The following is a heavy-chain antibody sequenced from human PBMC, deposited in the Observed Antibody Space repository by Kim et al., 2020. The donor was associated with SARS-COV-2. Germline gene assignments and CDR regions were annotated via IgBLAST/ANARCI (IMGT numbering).Heavy chain of an antibody. CDR1: GFTFSSYW. D-gene: IGHD3-9*01. J-gene: IGHJ4*02. CDR3: ARTPETTYYDILTGYYRGPLYFDY. V-gene: IGHV3-74*01. CDR2: INSDGSST. Sequence: GGSLRLSCAASGFTFSSYWMHWVRQAPGKGLVWVSRINSDGSSTSYADSVKGRFTISRDNAKNTLYLQMNSLRAEDTAVYYCARTPETTYYDILTGYYRGPLYFDYWGQGTLVTVSS.